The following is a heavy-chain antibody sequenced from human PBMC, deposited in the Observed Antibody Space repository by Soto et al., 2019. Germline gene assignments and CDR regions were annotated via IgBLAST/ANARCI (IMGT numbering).Heavy chain of an antibody. D-gene: IGHD3-16*01. Sequence: EVQLLESGGGLVQPGGSLRLSCAASGFTFSTFALTWVRQAPGEGLEWVSGISGRGTGTYYADSVKGRFTTSRDNSKNTLYLQMNSLRVEDTAVYYCAKDGGEGTPGSWFDAWGQGTLVTVSS. CDR1: GFTFSTFA. J-gene: IGHJ5*02. CDR2: ISGRGTGT. CDR3: AKDGGEGTPGSWFDA. V-gene: IGHV3-23*01.